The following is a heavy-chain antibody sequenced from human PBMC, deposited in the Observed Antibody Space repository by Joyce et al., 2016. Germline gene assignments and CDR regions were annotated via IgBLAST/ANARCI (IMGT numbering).Heavy chain of an antibody. CDR3: ARVNTRILDY. CDR1: GYIFTSYG. CDR2: ITGYQGDT. D-gene: IGHD1/OR15-1a*01. V-gene: IGHV1-18*01. J-gene: IGHJ4*02. Sequence: QVQLMQSGVEMKKPGASVKVSCKASGYIFTSYGISWVRQAPGQGLEWMGWITGYQGDTNYAQKFQGRVTMTTDTSTGTAYLDLGSLRSDDTAVYYCARVNTRILDYWGQGTLVTVSS.